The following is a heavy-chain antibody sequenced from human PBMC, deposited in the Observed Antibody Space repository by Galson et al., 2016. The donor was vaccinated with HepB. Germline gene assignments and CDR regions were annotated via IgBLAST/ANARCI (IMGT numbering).Heavy chain of an antibody. Sequence: SLRLSCAASGFTSRNYGMTWVRQAPGKGLEVVSCISRSGDSTDYADSVKGRFTISRDNSKNTLSLQMNSLTADDTAIYYCVQGSTAPAVWGKGTTVTVSS. CDR2: ISRSGDST. J-gene: IGHJ6*04. CDR3: VQGSTAPAV. D-gene: IGHD1-26*01. V-gene: IGHV3-23*01. CDR1: GFTSRNYG.